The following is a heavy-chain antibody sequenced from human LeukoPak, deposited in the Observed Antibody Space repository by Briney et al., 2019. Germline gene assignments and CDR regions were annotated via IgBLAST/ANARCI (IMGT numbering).Heavy chain of an antibody. CDR1: GFTFSSYA. CDR2: ISGSGGST. V-gene: IGHV3-23*01. CDR3: AKESQQWLVPKGHFDY. J-gene: IGHJ4*02. D-gene: IGHD6-19*01. Sequence: PGGSLRLSCAASGFTFSSYAMSWVRQAPGKGLEWVSAISGSGGSTYYADSVKGRFTISRDNSKNTLYLQMNSLRAEDTAVYYCAKESQQWLVPKGHFDYWGQGTLVTVSS.